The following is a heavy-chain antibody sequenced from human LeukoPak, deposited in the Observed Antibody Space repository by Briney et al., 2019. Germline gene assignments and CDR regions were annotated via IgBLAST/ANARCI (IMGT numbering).Heavy chain of an antibody. CDR3: ATEWAGATRRFEH. V-gene: IGHV3-30*04. Sequence: PGGSLRLSCAASGFTFSSYAMSWVRQVPGKGLEWVAVMSYDGVDEYYADSVKGRFTIFRDNSKDTLYLQLNALTADDTAVYYCATEWAGATRRFEHWGQGTLVTVSS. CDR1: GFTFSSYA. CDR2: MSYDGVDE. D-gene: IGHD1-26*01. J-gene: IGHJ4*02.